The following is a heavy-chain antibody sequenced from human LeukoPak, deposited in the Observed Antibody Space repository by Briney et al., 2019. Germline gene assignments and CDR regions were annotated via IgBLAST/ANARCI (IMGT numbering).Heavy chain of an antibody. V-gene: IGHV3-20*04. J-gene: IGHJ5*02. CDR1: GFMFDDYG. D-gene: IGHD1-26*01. CDR3: ARGSGSYPYNWFDP. CDR2: INWNGGRT. Sequence: PGGSLRLSCAASGFMFDDYGMSWVRQAPGKGLEWVSGINWNGGRTGYADSVKGRFTISRDNAKNSLYLQMNSLRAEDTAVYYCARGSGSYPYNWFDPWGQGTLVTVSS.